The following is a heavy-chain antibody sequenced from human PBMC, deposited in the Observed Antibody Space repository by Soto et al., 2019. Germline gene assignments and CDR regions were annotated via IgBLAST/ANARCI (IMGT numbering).Heavy chain of an antibody. D-gene: IGHD2-15*01. CDR2: MYHSGST. CDR3: ARAHCSGGSCYSVQHWFDP. Sequence: QVQLQESGPGLVKPSGTLSLTCAVSGGSISSSNWWSWVRQPPGKGLEWIGEMYHSGSTNHNPSLKSRATISVDKSKIQCSRRLSSVTAADTAVYYCARAHCSGGSCYSVQHWFDPWGQGTLVTVSS. CDR1: GGSISSSNW. J-gene: IGHJ5*02. V-gene: IGHV4-4*02.